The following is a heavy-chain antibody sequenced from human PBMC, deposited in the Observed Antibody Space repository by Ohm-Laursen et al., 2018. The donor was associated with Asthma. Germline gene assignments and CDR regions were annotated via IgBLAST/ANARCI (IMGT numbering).Heavy chain of an antibody. CDR2: IYYSGLT. J-gene: IGHJ4*02. CDR3: ATVRKDNGDYFFDH. V-gene: IGHV4-31*03. D-gene: IGHD4-17*01. CDR1: GDSINSGNNY. Sequence: SDTLSLTCTVSGDSINSGNNYWSWIRQHPGKGLEWIGYIYYSGLTYSNPSLRSRVIISVDTSKNQFSLKLSSATAADTAVYYCATVRKDNGDYFFDHWGQGTLVTVSS.